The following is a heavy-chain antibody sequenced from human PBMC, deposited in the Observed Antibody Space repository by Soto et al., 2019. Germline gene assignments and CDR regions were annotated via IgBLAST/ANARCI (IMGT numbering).Heavy chain of an antibody. CDR3: AKSGGNGWFADAFDV. Sequence: HPGGSLRLSCAGSGFIVSSYYMSWVRQAPGKGLEWISVIYSGGSTYYADSVKGRFTISRDNSENTLYLQLNSLRAEDTAVYYCAKSGGNGWFADAFDVWGQGTMVT. V-gene: IGHV3-53*01. CDR1: GFIVSSYY. CDR2: IYSGGST. J-gene: IGHJ3*01. D-gene: IGHD6-19*01.